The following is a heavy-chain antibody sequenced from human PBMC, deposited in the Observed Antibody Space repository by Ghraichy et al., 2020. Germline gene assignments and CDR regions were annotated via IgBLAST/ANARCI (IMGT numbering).Heavy chain of an antibody. CDR1: GGSISSYY. CDR2: IYYSGST. CDR3: ARSYDSSGYYEYYFDY. D-gene: IGHD3-22*01. J-gene: IGHJ4*02. V-gene: IGHV4-59*01. Sequence: ESLNISCTVSGGSISSYYWSWIRQPPGKGLEWIGYIYYSGSTNYNPSLKSRVTISVDTSKNQFSLKLSSVTAADTAVYYCARSYDSSGYYEYYFDYWGQGTLVTVSS.